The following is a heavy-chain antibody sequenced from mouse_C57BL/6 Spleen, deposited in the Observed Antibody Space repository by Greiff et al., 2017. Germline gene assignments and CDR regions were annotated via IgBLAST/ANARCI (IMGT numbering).Heavy chain of an antibody. CDR1: GFSLTSYG. CDR3: AKERIYYYGSSPMDY. D-gene: IGHD1-1*01. J-gene: IGHJ4*01. V-gene: IGHV2-5*01. Sequence: VQLKESGPGLVQPSQSLSITCTVSGFSLTSYGVHWVRQSPGKGLEWLGVIWRGGSTDYNAAFMSRLSITKDNSKSQVFFKMNSLQADDTAIYYCAKERIYYYGSSPMDYWGQGTSVTVSS. CDR2: IWRGGST.